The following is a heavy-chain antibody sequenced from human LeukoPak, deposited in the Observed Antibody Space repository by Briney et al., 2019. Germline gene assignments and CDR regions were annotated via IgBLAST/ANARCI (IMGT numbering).Heavy chain of an antibody. CDR1: GFTFSRYT. CDR3: ACVENSSGYSFDY. V-gene: IGHV3-30-3*01. CDR2: ISYDGSNK. Sequence: GRSLRLSCAASGFTFSRYTMHWVRRAPGKGLEWVAVISYDGSNKYYADSVKGRFTISRDNSKSTLYLQMNSLRAEDTAVYYCACVENSSGYSFDYWGQGALVTVSS. D-gene: IGHD3-22*01. J-gene: IGHJ4*02.